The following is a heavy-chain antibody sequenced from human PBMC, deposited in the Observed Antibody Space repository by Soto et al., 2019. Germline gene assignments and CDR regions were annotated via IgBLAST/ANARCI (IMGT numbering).Heavy chain of an antibody. CDR2: IWYDGSNK. D-gene: IGHD1-7*01. J-gene: IGHJ6*02. V-gene: IGHV3-33*01. CDR3: ARDPGVRTGTTPDYYYGMDV. CDR1: GFTFSSYG. Sequence: QVQLVESGGGVVQPGRSLRLSCAASGFTFSSYGMHWVRQAPGKGLEWVAVIWYDGSNKYYADSVKGRFTISRDNSKNTLYLQMNSLRAEDTAVYYCARDPGVRTGTTPDYYYGMDVWGQGTTVTVSS.